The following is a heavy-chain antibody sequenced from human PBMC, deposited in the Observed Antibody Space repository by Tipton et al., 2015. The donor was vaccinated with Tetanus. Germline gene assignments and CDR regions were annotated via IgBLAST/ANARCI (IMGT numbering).Heavy chain of an antibody. J-gene: IGHJ6*02. CDR1: GGSISSGGYY. V-gene: IGHV4-31*03. CDR3: ARDLNYYYGMDV. CDR2: IYYSGST. Sequence: TLSLTCTVSGGSISSGGYYWSWIRQHPGKGLEWIEYIYYSGSTYYNPSLKSRVTISVDTSKNQFSLKLSSVTAADTAVYYCARDLNYYYGMDVWGQGTTVTVSS.